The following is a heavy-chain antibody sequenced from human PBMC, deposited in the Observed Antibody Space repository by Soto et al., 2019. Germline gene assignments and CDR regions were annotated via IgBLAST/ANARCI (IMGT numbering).Heavy chain of an antibody. CDR1: GGSISSSSYY. V-gene: IGHV4-39*01. CDR3: ARRGYSYGYDDYYYYGMDV. D-gene: IGHD5-18*01. CDR2: IYYSGST. Sequence: PSETLSLTCTVSGGSISSSSYYWGWIRQPPGKGLEWIGSIYYSGSTYYNPSLKSRVTISVDTSKNQFSLKLSSVTAADTAAYYCARRGYSYGYDDYYYYGMDVWGQGTTVTVSS. J-gene: IGHJ6*02.